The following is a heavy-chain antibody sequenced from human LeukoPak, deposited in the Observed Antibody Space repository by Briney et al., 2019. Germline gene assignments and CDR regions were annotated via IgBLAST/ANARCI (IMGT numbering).Heavy chain of an antibody. Sequence: GASVKVSCKVSRYTLTELSMHWVRQAPGKGLEWMGGFDPEDGETIYAQKFQGRVTMTEDTSTDTAYMELSSLRSDDTAVYYCAILLEDYAFSTGSAKDYWGQGTLVTVSS. D-gene: IGHD3-3*01. J-gene: IGHJ4*02. CDR3: AILLEDYAFSTGSAKDY. CDR2: FDPEDGET. V-gene: IGHV1-24*01. CDR1: RYTLTELS.